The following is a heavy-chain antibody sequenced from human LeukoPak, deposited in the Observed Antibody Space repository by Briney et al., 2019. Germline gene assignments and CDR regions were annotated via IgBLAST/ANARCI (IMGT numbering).Heavy chain of an antibody. CDR1: GFSISSGYY. J-gene: IGHJ4*02. D-gene: IGHD3-10*01. CDR3: ARVYYGLGSSDY. V-gene: IGHV4-38-2*02. CDR2: IYHSGST. Sequence: SETVSLTCSVSGFSISSGYYWGWVRQPPGKGLEGIGSIYHSGSTYYNPSLKSRLTISVDTPQNQFSLKLSSATAADTAVYYCARVYYGLGSSDYWGQGTLVTVSP.